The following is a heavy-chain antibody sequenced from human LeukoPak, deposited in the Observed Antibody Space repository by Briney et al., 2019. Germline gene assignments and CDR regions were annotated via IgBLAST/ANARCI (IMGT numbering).Heavy chain of an antibody. CDR2: IKSKTDGGTT. J-gene: IGHJ3*02. D-gene: IGHD7-27*01. Sequence: MAGGSLRLSCAASGFTFSNAWMSWVRQAPGKGLEWVGRIKSKTDGGTTDYAAPVKGRFTISRDDSKNTLYLQMNSLKTEDTAVYYCTTPRTGDSAYIWGQGTMVTVSS. CDR1: GFTFSNAW. V-gene: IGHV3-15*01. CDR3: TTPRTGDSAYI.